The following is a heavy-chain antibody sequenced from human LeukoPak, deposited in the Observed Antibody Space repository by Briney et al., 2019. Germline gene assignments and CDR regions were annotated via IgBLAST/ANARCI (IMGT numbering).Heavy chain of an antibody. J-gene: IGHJ3*02. CDR3: ARGGYCSSTSCYIAFDI. V-gene: IGHV4-31*03. D-gene: IGHD2-2*02. CDR1: GGSIGSGGYY. CDR2: IYYSGST. Sequence: PSETLSLTCTVSGGSIGSGGYYWSWIRQHPGKGLEWIGYIYYSGSTYYNPSLKSRVTISVDTSKNQFSLKLSSVTAADTAVYYCARGGYCSSTSCYIAFDIWGQGTMVTVSS.